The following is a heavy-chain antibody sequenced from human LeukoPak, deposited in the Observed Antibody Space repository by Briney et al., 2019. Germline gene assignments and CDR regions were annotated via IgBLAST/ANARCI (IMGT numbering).Heavy chain of an antibody. Sequence: GGSLRLSCAASGFTFSNAWMSWVRQAPGKGLEWVGRIKSKTDGGTTDYAAPVKGRFTISRDDSKNTLYLQMNSLKTEDTAVYYCTTVHSSSWYWFDPWGQGTLVTVSS. CDR3: TTVHSSSWYWFDP. J-gene: IGHJ5*02. CDR2: IKSKTDGGTT. CDR1: GFTFSNAW. D-gene: IGHD6-13*01. V-gene: IGHV3-15*01.